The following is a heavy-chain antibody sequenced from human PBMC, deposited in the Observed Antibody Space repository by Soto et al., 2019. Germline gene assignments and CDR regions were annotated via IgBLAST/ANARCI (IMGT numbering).Heavy chain of an antibody. Sequence: PGGSLRLSCAASGFTVSSNYMSWVRQAPGKGLEWVSVIYSGGSTYYADSVKGRFTISRDNSKNTLYLQMNSLRAEDTAVYYCARNDYGGNNYYYGMDVWGQGTTVTVSS. J-gene: IGHJ6*02. D-gene: IGHD4-17*01. CDR3: ARNDYGGNNYYYGMDV. CDR2: IYSGGST. CDR1: GFTVSSNY. V-gene: IGHV3-53*01.